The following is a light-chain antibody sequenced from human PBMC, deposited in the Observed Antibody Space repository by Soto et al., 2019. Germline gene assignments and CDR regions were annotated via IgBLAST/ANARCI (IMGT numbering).Light chain of an antibody. CDR3: QQCDSSPWT. V-gene: IGKV3-20*01. J-gene: IGKJ1*01. CDR2: GAS. Sequence: EIVLTQSPGTLSLSPGERVTLFCRASQRVSSSCLAWYQQKPGQAPRLLIFGASNRATGIPDRFSGSGSGTDFTLTISRLEPEDFAVYYCQQCDSSPWTFGQGTKVDIK. CDR1: QRVSSSC.